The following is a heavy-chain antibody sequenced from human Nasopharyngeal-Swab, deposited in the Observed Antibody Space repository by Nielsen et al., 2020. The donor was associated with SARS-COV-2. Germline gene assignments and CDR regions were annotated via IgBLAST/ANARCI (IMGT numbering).Heavy chain of an antibody. Sequence: GESLKISCAASGFTFSSYSMNWVRQAPGKGLEWVSSISSSSSYIYYADSVKGRFTISGDNAKNSLYLQMNSLRAEDTAVYYCATGAGTTIYYYYGMDVWGQGTTVTVSS. J-gene: IGHJ6*02. CDR3: ATGAGTTIYYYYGMDV. D-gene: IGHD1-7*01. CDR1: GFTFSSYS. V-gene: IGHV3-21*01. CDR2: ISSSSSYI.